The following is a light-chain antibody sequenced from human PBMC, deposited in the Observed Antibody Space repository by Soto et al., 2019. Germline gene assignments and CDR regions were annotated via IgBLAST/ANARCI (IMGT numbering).Light chain of an antibody. J-gene: IGKJ1*01. V-gene: IGKV3-15*01. Sequence: EIVMTQSPVTLSVSPGERATLSCRASQSVSSNLAWYQQKPGQAPRLLIYGASTRATGVPARFSGSGSGTEFTLPISSLQSEDFAVYYCQHYNHWPPWTFGQGTKVEIK. CDR3: QHYNHWPPWT. CDR1: QSVSSN. CDR2: GAS.